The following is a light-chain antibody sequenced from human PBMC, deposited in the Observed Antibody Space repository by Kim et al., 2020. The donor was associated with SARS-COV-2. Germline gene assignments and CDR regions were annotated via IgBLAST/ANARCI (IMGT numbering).Light chain of an antibody. J-gene: IGKJ2*01. CDR2: GPS. CDR3: QQYNKWPYT. Sequence: SVSPGERATRSCRAGQSVISNVAWYQQKPGQAPRLLIYGPSTRATGIPARFSGSGSGTEFTLTISSLQSEDFAFYYCQQYNKWPYTFGQGTKLEI. V-gene: IGKV3-15*01. CDR1: QSVISN.